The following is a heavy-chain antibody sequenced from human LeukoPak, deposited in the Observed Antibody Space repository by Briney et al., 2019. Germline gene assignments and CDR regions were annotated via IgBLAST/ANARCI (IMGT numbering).Heavy chain of an antibody. Sequence: GGSLRLSCVASGFIIGSYWMSWVRQAPGKGLEWVANIRQDGSEKYYVDSVKGRLTISRDNAKNSLYLQMNNLTAADTAIYYCARAGYYGDDAFDLWGQGTRVTVSS. V-gene: IGHV3-7*01. CDR2: IRQDGSEK. J-gene: IGHJ3*01. CDR1: GFIIGSYW. CDR3: ARAGYYGDDAFDL. D-gene: IGHD2/OR15-2a*01.